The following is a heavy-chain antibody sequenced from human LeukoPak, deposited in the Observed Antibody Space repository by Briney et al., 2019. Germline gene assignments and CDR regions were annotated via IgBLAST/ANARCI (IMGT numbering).Heavy chain of an antibody. CDR2: IKQDGSEK. V-gene: IGHV3-7*01. D-gene: IGHD5-18*01. J-gene: IGHJ4*02. Sequence: PGGSLRLSCTASGFTFSSYWMSWVRQAPGRGLEWVANIKQDGSEKYYVDSVKGRFTISRDNAKNSLYLQMNSLRAEDTAVYYCARSTWIQLWPTRGYFDYWGQGTLVTVSS. CDR3: ARSTWIQLWPTRGYFDY. CDR1: GFTFSSYW.